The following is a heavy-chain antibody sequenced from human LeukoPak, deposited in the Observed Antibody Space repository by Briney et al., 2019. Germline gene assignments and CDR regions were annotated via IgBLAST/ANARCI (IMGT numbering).Heavy chain of an antibody. J-gene: IGHJ4*02. CDR3: ARTWSGYSRHRNKKGYFDY. CDR1: GGSISSYY. Sequence: PSETLSLTCTVSGGSISSYYWSWIRQPAGKGLEWIGEINHSGSTNYNPSLKSRVTISVDTSKNQFSLKLSSVTAADTAVYYCARTWSGYSRHRNKKGYFDYWGQGTLVTVSS. D-gene: IGHD3-3*01. V-gene: IGHV4-34*01. CDR2: INHSGST.